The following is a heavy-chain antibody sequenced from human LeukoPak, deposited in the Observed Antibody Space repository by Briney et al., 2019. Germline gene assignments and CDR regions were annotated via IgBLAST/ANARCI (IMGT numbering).Heavy chain of an antibody. CDR2: ISSSGSTI. J-gene: IGHJ6*02. V-gene: IGHV3-48*03. CDR1: GFTFSNYE. Sequence: GGSLRLSCAASGFTFSNYEMNWVRQAPGKGLEWISYISSSGSTIYYADSVKGRFTISRDNAKNSLYLQMNSLRVEDSAVYYCARASAPPSYYYYYGMDVWGQGTTVTVSS. CDR3: ARASAPPSYYYYYGMDV.